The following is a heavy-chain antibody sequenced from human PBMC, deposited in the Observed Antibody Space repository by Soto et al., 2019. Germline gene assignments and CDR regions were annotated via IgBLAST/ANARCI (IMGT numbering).Heavy chain of an antibody. Sequence: SETLSLTCTVSGGSISSYYWSWIRQPPGKGLEWIGYIYYSGSTNYNPSLKSRVTISVDTSKNQFSLKLSSVTAADTAVYYCERVFGPAAIKGGGHYHYGMDVWGQGTTVTVSS. CDR3: ERVFGPAAIKGGGHYHYGMDV. V-gene: IGHV4-59*01. CDR2: IYYSGST. CDR1: GGSISSYY. J-gene: IGHJ6*02. D-gene: IGHD2-2*01.